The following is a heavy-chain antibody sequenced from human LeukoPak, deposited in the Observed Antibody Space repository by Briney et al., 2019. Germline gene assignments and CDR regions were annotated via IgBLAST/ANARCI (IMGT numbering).Heavy chain of an antibody. Sequence: GGSLTLSCAVSGFTFSDYYMSWIRQAPGGGGVCVSYICSSGCTILYAVSVKGRFNISRDNAKTSLYLQMNSLRGEDTAVYYCARVSRGGIVANPDYGGQETLVTVSS. CDR2: ICSSGCTI. J-gene: IGHJ4*02. CDR3: ARVSRGGIVANPDY. D-gene: IGHD5-12*01. CDR1: GFTFSDYY. V-gene: IGHV3-11*01.